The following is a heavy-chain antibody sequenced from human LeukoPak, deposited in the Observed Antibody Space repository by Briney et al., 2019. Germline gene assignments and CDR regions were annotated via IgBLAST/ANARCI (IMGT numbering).Heavy chain of an antibody. CDR3: ASLLYDSSGYYCFDQ. CDR1: RYTLTELS. CDR2: FDPEDGET. Sequence: ASVKVSCKVSRYTLTELSMHWVRQAPGKGLEWMGGFDPEDGETIYAQKFQGRLAMTEDTSTDTAHMELNSLRSEDTAVYYCASLLYDSSGYYCFDQWGQGTPVTVSS. D-gene: IGHD3-22*01. J-gene: IGHJ4*02. V-gene: IGHV1-24*01.